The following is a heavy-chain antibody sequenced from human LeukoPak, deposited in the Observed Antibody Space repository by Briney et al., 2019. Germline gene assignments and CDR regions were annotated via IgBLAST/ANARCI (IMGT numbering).Heavy chain of an antibody. CDR1: GYSISSGYY. J-gene: IGHJ4*02. CDR3: VRGRDTGMD. CDR2: IYHSGST. Sequence: SETLSLTCSVSGYSISSGYYWGWIRQPPGKGLEWIGSIYHSGSTYYNPSLKSRVTISVDMSKNQFSLRLRSVTAADTARYYCVRGRDTGMDWGLGTLVTVSS. V-gene: IGHV4-38-2*02. D-gene: IGHD2-8*01.